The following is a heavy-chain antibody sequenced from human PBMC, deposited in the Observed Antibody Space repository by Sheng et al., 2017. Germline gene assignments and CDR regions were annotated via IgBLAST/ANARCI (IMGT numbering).Heavy chain of an antibody. J-gene: IGHJ4*02. D-gene: IGHD6-19*01. V-gene: IGHV3-30-3*01. CDR2: ISYDGSNK. CDR1: GFTFSSYA. CDR3: ARDSPYSSGWYGGYYFDY. Sequence: QVQLVESGGGVVQPGRSLRLSCAASGFTFSSYAMHWVRQAPGKGLEWVAVISYDGSNKYYADSVKGRFTISRDNSKNTLYLQMNSLRAEDTAVYYCARDSPYSSGWYGGYYFDYWGQGTLVTVSS.